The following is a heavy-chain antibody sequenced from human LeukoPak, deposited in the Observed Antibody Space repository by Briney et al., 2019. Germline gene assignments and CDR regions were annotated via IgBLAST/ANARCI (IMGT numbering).Heavy chain of an antibody. Sequence: SETLSLTCTVSGGSISSSSYYWGWIRQPPGKGLEWIGSIYYSGSTYYNLSLKSRVTMSVDTSKNQLSLKLRSVTAADTAVYYCARDLVGTNAFDIWGQGTMVIVSS. CDR3: ARDLVGTNAFDI. CDR1: GGSISSSSYY. V-gene: IGHV4-39*07. J-gene: IGHJ3*02. D-gene: IGHD1-26*01. CDR2: IYYSGST.